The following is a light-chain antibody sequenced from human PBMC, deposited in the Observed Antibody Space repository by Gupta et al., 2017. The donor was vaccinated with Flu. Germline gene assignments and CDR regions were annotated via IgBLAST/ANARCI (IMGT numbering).Light chain of an antibody. V-gene: IGKV1-39*01. CDR3: HQTSTAPLT. J-gene: IGKJ4*01. CDR2: AAS. CDR1: QTITSY. Sequence: PSSLSASVRDRVTIACRAGQTITSYLTWYQQKPGKAPKLLVYAASSSRSGVPSRFSGSGPGTDFSLTISSLQPEAFATYYCHQTSTAPLTFGRWTKVEI.